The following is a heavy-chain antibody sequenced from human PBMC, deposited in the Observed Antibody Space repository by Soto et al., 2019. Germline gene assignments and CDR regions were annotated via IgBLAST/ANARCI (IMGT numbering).Heavy chain of an antibody. V-gene: IGHV4-30-4*01. J-gene: IGHJ4*02. Sequence: QVQLQESGPGLVKPSQTLSLTCTVSGGSISSGDYYWSWIRQPPGKGLEWIGYIYYSGSTYYNPSLKSRVTISVDKSMNQFSLKLSSVTAADTAVYYCARDEMTTVTFDYWGQGTLVTVSS. CDR2: IYYSGST. CDR1: GGSISSGDYY. D-gene: IGHD4-17*01. CDR3: ARDEMTTVTFDY.